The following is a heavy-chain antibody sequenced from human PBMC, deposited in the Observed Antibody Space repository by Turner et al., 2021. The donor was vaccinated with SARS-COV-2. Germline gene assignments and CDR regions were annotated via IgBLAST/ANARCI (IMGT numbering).Heavy chain of an antibody. J-gene: IGHJ6*02. CDR1: GFTVSSNY. CDR3: ASEQDSSGFVGMDV. Sequence: EVQLVESGGGLVQPGGSLRLSCAASGFTVSSNYMSWGRQAPGKGLEWVSIIYSGGRTYYADSVKGRFTISRDNSKNTLYLQMNSLRAEDTAVYYCASEQDSSGFVGMDVWGQGTTVTVSS. CDR2: IYSGGRT. D-gene: IGHD3-22*01. V-gene: IGHV3-66*01.